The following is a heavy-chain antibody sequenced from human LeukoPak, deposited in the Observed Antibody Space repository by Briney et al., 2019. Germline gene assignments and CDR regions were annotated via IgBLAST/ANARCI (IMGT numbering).Heavy chain of an antibody. D-gene: IGHD3-10*01. CDR3: ARDYFRRLLWFGEVFDP. V-gene: IGHV1-2*02. Sequence: VASVKVSCKASGYTFTGYYMHWVRQAPGQGLEWMGWINPNSGGTNYAQKFQGRVTMTRDTSISTAYMELSRLRSDDTAVYYCARDYFRRLLWFGEVFDPWGQGTLVTVSS. CDR1: GYTFTGYY. J-gene: IGHJ5*02. CDR2: INPNSGGT.